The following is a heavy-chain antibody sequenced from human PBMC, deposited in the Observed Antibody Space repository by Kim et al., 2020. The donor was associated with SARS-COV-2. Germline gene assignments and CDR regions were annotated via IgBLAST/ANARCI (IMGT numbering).Heavy chain of an antibody. D-gene: IGHD1-1*01. V-gene: IGHV4-34*01. CDR3: ARYGQQGPGWRFDP. CDR2: INDSGST. Sequence: SETLSLTCAVSGGSFSAFYWSWIRQSPGKGLEWIGEINDSGSTQYNPSLKSRVTIFLDASKNQFSLKVYSVTAADTAIYYFARYGQQGPGWRFDPWGQGT. CDR1: GGSFSAFY. J-gene: IGHJ5*02.